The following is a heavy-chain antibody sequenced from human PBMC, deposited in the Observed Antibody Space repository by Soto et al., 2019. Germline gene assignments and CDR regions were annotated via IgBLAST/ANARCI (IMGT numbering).Heavy chain of an antibody. CDR2: FDPEDGET. CDR1: GYTLTELS. CDR3: ATVYLYSSGYSTPHDY. J-gene: IGHJ4*02. Sequence: ASVKVSCKVSGYTLTELSMHWVRQAPGKGLEWMGGFDPEDGETIYAQKFQGRVTMTEDTSTDTAYMELSSLRSEDTAVYYCATVYLYSSGYSTPHDYWGQGTRVTVSS. D-gene: IGHD3-22*01. V-gene: IGHV1-24*01.